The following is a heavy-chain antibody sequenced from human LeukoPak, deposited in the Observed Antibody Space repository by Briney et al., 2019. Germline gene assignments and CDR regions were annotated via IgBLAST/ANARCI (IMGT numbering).Heavy chain of an antibody. V-gene: IGHV1-69*05. CDR1: GGTFSSYA. D-gene: IGHD5-18*01. J-gene: IGHJ4*02. Sequence: SVKVSCKASGGTFSSYAISWVRQAPGQGLEWMGGIIPIFGTANYAQKFQGRVTITTDESTSTAYMEMSSLRSEDTGVYYCARDRRENGYSYGLDYWGQGTLVTVSS. CDR2: IIPIFGTA. CDR3: ARDRRENGYSYGLDY.